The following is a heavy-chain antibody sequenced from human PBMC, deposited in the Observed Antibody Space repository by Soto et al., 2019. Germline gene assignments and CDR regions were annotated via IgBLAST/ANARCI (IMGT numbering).Heavy chain of an antibody. J-gene: IGHJ4*02. V-gene: IGHV4-61*08. CDR2: INHSGST. CDR3: ARGKALDY. CDR1: GGSISSGGYY. Sequence: SETLSLTCTGSGGSISSGGYYWSWIRQHPGKGLEWIGEINHSGSTNYNPSLKSRVTISVDTSKNQFSLKLSSVTAADTAVYYCARGKALDYWGQGTLVTVSS.